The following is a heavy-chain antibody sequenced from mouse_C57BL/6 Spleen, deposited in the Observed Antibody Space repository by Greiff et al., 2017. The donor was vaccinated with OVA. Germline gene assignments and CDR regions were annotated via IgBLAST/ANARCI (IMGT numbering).Heavy chain of an antibody. D-gene: IGHD2-14*01. CDR2: ISYDGSN. Sequence: ESGPGLVKPSQSLSLTCSVTGYSITSGYYWNWIRQFPGNKLEWMGYISYDGSNNYNPSLKNRISITRDTSKNQFFLKLNSVTTEDTATYYCARDDYRGMMDYWGQGTSVTVSS. V-gene: IGHV3-6*01. CDR1: GYSITSGYY. J-gene: IGHJ4*01. CDR3: ARDDYRGMMDY.